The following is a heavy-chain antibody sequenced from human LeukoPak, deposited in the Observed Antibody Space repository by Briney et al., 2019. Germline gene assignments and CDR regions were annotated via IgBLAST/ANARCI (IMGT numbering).Heavy chain of an antibody. D-gene: IGHD6-13*01. Sequence: PGGSLRLSCAASGFTFSSYSMNWVRQAPGKGLEWVSSISSSSSYIYYADSVKGRFTISRDNSKNTLYLQMNSLRAEDTAVYYCAKRLAAAQTWYFDLWGRGTLVTVSS. CDR3: AKRLAAAQTWYFDL. CDR2: ISSSSSYI. J-gene: IGHJ2*01. V-gene: IGHV3-21*04. CDR1: GFTFSSYS.